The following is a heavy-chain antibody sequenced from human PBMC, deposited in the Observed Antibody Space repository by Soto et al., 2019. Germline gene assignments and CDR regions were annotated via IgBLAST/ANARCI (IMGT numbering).Heavy chain of an antibody. V-gene: IGHV1-69*08. J-gene: IGHJ4*02. CDR1: GGTFSSYT. CDR3: ARDRYCTNGVCYNY. CDR2: IIPILGIA. Sequence: QVQLVQSGAEVKKPGSSVKVSCKASGGTFSSYTISWVRQAPGQGLEWMGRIIPILGIANYAQKFQGRVTITADKSTSTAYMELSSLRSEDTAVYYCARDRYCTNGVCYNYWGQGTLVTVSS. D-gene: IGHD2-8*01.